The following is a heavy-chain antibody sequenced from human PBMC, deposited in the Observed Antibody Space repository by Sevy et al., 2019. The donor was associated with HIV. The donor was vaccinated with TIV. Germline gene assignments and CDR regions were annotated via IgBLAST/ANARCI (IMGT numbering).Heavy chain of an antibody. Sequence: SETLSLTCTVSGYSISSGYYWGWIRQTPGKGLEWLGTISHRGKTHYNPSLKSLVTISVDTSKNQFSLRLNSVTAADTAVFYCARGSQPINYDENGYYDYWGQGTLVTVSS. V-gene: IGHV4-38-2*02. CDR1: GYSISSGYY. J-gene: IGHJ4*02. CDR2: ISHRGKT. CDR3: ARGSQPINYDENGYYDY. D-gene: IGHD2-2*03.